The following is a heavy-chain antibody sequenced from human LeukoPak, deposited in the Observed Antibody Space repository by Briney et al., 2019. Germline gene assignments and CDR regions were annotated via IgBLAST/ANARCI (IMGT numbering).Heavy chain of an antibody. CDR3: ARDQLAGGWYEDAFDI. Sequence: ASVKVSCKASGYTFTGYYMHWVRQAPGQGLEWMAWINPNSGGTNYAQKFQGRVTMTRDTSISTAYMELSRLRSDDTAVYYCARDQLAGGWYEDAFDIWGQGTMVTVSS. D-gene: IGHD6-19*01. CDR1: GYTFTGYY. V-gene: IGHV1-2*02. CDR2: INPNSGGT. J-gene: IGHJ3*02.